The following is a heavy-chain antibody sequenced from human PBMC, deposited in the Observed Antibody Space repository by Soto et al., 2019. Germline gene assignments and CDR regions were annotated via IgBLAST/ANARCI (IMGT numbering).Heavy chain of an antibody. V-gene: IGHV3-21*06. J-gene: IGHJ4*02. Sequence: EVQLVESGGGLVKPGGSLRLSCAASGFTFSSYSMNWVRQAPGKGLEWVSSISSSSSYIYYADSVKGRFTISRDDAKNPLYLQMNSLRDEDTAVYYCARAHSSGRRGLGGYWGQGTLVTVSS. CDR1: GFTFSSYS. CDR3: ARAHSSGRRGLGGY. D-gene: IGHD6-19*01. CDR2: ISSSSSYI.